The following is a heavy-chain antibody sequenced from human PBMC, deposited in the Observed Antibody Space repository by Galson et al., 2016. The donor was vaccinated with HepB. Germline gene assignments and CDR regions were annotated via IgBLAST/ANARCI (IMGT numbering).Heavy chain of an antibody. D-gene: IGHD3-22*01. V-gene: IGHV3-30-3*01. Sequence: SLRLSCAASGFTFNSFVFHWVRQRPGRGLEWVAMIAYDGSEKHFADSVQGRFSISRDNSKGILFLQMDSLRPEDTAVYFCARDRVTSSGYIDHWGQGTLVTVSS. CDR3: ARDRVTSSGYIDH. CDR1: GFTFNSFV. J-gene: IGHJ4*02. CDR2: IAYDGSEK.